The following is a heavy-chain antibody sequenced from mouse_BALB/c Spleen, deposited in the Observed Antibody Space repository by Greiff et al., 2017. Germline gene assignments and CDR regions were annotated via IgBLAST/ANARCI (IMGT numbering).Heavy chain of an antibody. D-gene: IGHD2-2*01. Sequence: EVKLMESGPGLVKPSQSLSLTCSVTGYSITSGYYWNWIRQFPGNKLEWMGYISYDGSNNYNPSLKNRISITRDTSKNQFFLKLNSVTTEDTATYYCARGWLRRGYAMDYWGQGTSVTVSS. CDR2: ISYDGSN. CDR3: ARGWLRRGYAMDY. J-gene: IGHJ4*01. CDR1: GYSITSGYY. V-gene: IGHV3-6*02.